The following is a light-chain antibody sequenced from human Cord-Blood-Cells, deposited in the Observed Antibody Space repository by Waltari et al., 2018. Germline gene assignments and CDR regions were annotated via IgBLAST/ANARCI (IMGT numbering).Light chain of an antibody. CDR2: AAS. Sequence: DIQMTQSPSSLSASVGDRATITCRASQSISSYLNWYQQKPGKAPKLLIYAASSLQSGVPSRFSGSGSGTDFTLTISSLQPEDFATYYCQQSYSTPRGFTFGPGTKVDIK. CDR3: QQSYSTPRGFT. J-gene: IGKJ3*01. CDR1: QSISSY. V-gene: IGKV1-39*01.